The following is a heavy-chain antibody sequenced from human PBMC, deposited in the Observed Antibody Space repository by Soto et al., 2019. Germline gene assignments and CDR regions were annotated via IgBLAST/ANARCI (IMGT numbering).Heavy chain of an antibody. J-gene: IGHJ4*02. CDR1: GGTFSSYA. V-gene: IGHV1-69*13. CDR2: XIPXXXTA. CDR3: ASNRGSGSNY. D-gene: IGHD6-19*01. Sequence: AASVKVSCKASGGTFSSYAISWVRQAPGQGLEWMGGXIPXXXTANYAQKFQGRVTITADESTSTAYMELSSLRSEDTAVYYCASNRGSGSNYWGQGTLVTVSS.